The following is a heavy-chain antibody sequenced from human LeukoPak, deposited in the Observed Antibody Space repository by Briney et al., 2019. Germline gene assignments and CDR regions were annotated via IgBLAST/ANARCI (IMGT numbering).Heavy chain of an antibody. CDR3: AKQTKKPNSGSLDY. CDR1: GFTFSSYA. CDR2: ISGSGGST. D-gene: IGHD1-26*01. V-gene: IGHV3-23*01. J-gene: IGHJ4*02. Sequence: PGGSLRLSCAASGFTFSSYAMSWVRQAPGKGLEWVSAISGSGGSTYYADSVKGRFTISRDNSKNTLYLQMNSLRAEDTAVYYCAKQTKKPNSGSLDYWGQGTLVTVSS.